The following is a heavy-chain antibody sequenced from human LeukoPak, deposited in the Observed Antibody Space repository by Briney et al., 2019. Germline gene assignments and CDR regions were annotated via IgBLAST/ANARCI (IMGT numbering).Heavy chain of an antibody. CDR3: ARLPVSSGYFHVDY. CDR2: IYPGDSDI. J-gene: IGHJ4*02. V-gene: IGHV5-51*01. CDR1: GSSFTSYW. D-gene: IGHD3-22*01. Sequence: GESLKISCKGSGSSFTSYWSGWGRQLPGKGVEWMGIIYPGDSDIRYSPSFQGQVTISADKSISTAYLQWSSLKASDTAMYYCARLPVSSGYFHVDYWGQGTLVTVSS.